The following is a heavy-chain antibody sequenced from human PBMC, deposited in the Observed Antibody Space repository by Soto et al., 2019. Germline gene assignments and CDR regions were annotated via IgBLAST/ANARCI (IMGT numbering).Heavy chain of an antibody. D-gene: IGHD6-19*01. CDR2: INPNSGGT. J-gene: IGHJ6*02. V-gene: IGHV1-2*04. CDR3: ASYSGYSSGWSEYYYYYGMDV. CDR1: GYTFTGYY. Sequence: ASVKVSCKASGYTFTGYYMHWVRQAPGQGLEWMGWINPNSGGTNYAQKFQGWVTMTRDTSISTAYMELSRLRSDDTAVYYCASYSGYSSGWSEYYYYYGMDVWGQGTTVTVSS.